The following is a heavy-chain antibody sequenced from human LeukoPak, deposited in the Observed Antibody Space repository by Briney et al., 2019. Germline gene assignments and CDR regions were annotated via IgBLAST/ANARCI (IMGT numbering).Heavy chain of an antibody. CDR2: ISSSSDYI. V-gene: IGHV3-21*01. Sequence: GGSLRLSCAASGFTFSSYTMDWVRQAPGKGLEWVSSISSSSDYIFYADSVKGRFTISRDNAQNSLYLQMNSLRVEDTAVYYCARVNYYDSSGSDAFDIWGQGTMVTVSS. CDR3: ARVNYYDSSGSDAFDI. J-gene: IGHJ3*02. CDR1: GFTFSSYT. D-gene: IGHD3-22*01.